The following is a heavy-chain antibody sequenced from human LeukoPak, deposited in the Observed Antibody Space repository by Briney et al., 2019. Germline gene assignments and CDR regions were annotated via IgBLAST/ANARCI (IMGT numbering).Heavy chain of an antibody. CDR2: ISGGGHST. D-gene: IGHD1-1*01. J-gene: IGHJ4*02. V-gene: IGHV3-23*01. CDR1: GFMFSLYG. CDR3: AKDGRTLDYFDY. Sequence: GGTLRLSCAASGFMFSLYGMSWVRQAPGKGLEWVSGISGGGHSTDYADSVKGRSTISRNNSKNTLYLQMISLRAEDTAVYYCAKDGRTLDYFDYWGQGTLVTVSS.